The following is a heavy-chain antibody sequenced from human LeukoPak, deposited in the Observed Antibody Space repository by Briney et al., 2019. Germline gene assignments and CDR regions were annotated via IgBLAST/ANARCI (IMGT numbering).Heavy chain of an antibody. J-gene: IGHJ4*02. Sequence: PGRSLRLSCAASGFTFSSYGMHWVRQAPGKGLEWVAVMSYDGSNKYYADSVKGRFTISRDNSKNTLYLQMNSLRAEDTAVYYCAKDALSGSYPGSYFDYWGQGTLVTVSS. CDR3: AKDALSGSYPGSYFDY. CDR1: GFTFSSYG. CDR2: MSYDGSNK. V-gene: IGHV3-30*18. D-gene: IGHD1-26*01.